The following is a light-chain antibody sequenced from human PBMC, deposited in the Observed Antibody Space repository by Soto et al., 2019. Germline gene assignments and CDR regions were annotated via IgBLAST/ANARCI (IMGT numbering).Light chain of an antibody. CDR2: GAS. Sequence: EIVLTHSPGTLSLSPGERATLSCRASQSVSNNLAWYQQKPGQAPRLVIYGASSRATGIPDGFSASGSGTDFTLTISRLEPEDFAVYYCQQYSSSPLTFGQGTKVDI. V-gene: IGKV3-20*01. CDR1: QSVSNN. J-gene: IGKJ1*01. CDR3: QQYSSSPLT.